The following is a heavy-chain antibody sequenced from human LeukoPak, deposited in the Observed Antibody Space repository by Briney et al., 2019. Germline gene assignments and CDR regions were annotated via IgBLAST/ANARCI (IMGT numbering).Heavy chain of an antibody. CDR1: GFTFSTYW. CDR2: INPDGSRT. D-gene: IGHD4-17*01. J-gene: IGHJ4*02. V-gene: IGHV3-74*01. CDR3: ARAPGYYGDPFDY. Sequence: GGSLRLSCAASGFTFSTYWVHWVRQAPGKGLVWVSRINPDGSRTDYADSVRGRFTISRDNAKNSLYLQMNSLRVEDTAVYYCARAPGYYGDPFDYWGQGTLVTVSS.